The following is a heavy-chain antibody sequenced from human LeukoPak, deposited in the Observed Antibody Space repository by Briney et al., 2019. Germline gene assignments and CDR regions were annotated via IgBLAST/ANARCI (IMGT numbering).Heavy chain of an antibody. CDR3: ARGLLWHDAFDI. Sequence: SETLSLTCAVYGGSFSGYYWSWIRQPPGKGLEWIGEINHSGSTNYNPSLKSRVTISVDTSKNQFSLKLSSVTAADTAVYYCARGLLWHDAFDIWGQGTMVTVSS. V-gene: IGHV4-34*01. J-gene: IGHJ3*02. D-gene: IGHD3-10*01. CDR2: INHSGST. CDR1: GGSFSGYY.